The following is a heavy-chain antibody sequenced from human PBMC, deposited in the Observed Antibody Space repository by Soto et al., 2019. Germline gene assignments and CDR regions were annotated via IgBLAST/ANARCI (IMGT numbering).Heavy chain of an antibody. CDR2: ITTTGDTT. CDR1: GFTFTASD. Sequence: QLVESEGGLVQPGGSLRLSCETSGFTFTASDMSWVRQAPGKGLEWVSSITTTGDTTHYADSVRGRFTISRDNARNTVYLQMNRLRGHDTAVYYCGKGGGGDHGYWGQGTLVAVSS. V-gene: IGHV3-23*04. CDR3: GKGGGGDHGY. D-gene: IGHD2-21*02. J-gene: IGHJ4*02.